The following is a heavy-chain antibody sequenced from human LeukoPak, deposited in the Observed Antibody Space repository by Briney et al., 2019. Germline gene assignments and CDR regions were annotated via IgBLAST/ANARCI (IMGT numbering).Heavy chain of an antibody. CDR3: ARVPRHYYVWGSYRTESVDY. CDR2: INHSGST. D-gene: IGHD3-16*02. J-gene: IGHJ4*02. V-gene: IGHV4-34*01. CDR1: GGSISSYY. Sequence: SETLSHTCTVSGGSISSYYWSWIRQPPGKGLEWIGEINHSGSTNYNPSLKSRVTISVDTSKNQFSLKLSSVTAADTAVYYCARVPRHYYVWGSYRTESVDYWGQGTLVTVSS.